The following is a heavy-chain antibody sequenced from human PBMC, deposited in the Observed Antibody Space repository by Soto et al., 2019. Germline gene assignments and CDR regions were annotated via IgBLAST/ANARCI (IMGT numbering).Heavy chain of an antibody. Sequence: QLQLQESGPGLVKPSETLSLTCTVSSMSSSSYYWGWIRQPPGKGLEWIGSVHYSGNSYYSPSLKSHVXXSXDXXKNQFSLKLSSVTAADTAVYYCARSRGYPPAYFEYWGQGTLVTVSS. D-gene: IGHD5-12*01. J-gene: IGHJ4*02. CDR2: VHYSGNS. CDR1: SMSSSSYY. V-gene: IGHV4-39*01. CDR3: ARSRGYPPAYFEY.